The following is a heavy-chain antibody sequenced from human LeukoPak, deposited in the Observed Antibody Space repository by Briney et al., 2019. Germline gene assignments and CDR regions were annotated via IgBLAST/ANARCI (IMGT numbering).Heavy chain of an antibody. D-gene: IGHD2-21*02. CDR1: GGSISSYY. V-gene: IGHV4-59*01. Sequence: PSETLSLTCTVSGGSISSYYWSWIRQPPGEGLEWIGYIYYSGSTNYNPSLKSRVTISLDTSKNQLSLKLNSVTAADTAVYYCARRVVVVTANDKSDAFDVWGQGTVVTVSS. CDR2: IYYSGST. J-gene: IGHJ3*01. CDR3: ARRVVVVTANDKSDAFDV.